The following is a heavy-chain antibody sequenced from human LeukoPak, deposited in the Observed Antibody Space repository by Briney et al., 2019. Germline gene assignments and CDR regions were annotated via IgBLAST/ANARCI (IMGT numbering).Heavy chain of an antibody. D-gene: IGHD3-10*01. J-gene: IGHJ4*02. CDR1: GFTFSDYY. CDR2: ISSSSSYT. V-gene: IGHV3-11*06. Sequence: GGSLRLSCAASGFTFSDYYMSWIRQAPGKGLEWVSYISSSSSYTNYADSVKGRFTISRDNAKNSLYLQTNSLRAEDTAVYYCARLAYSMVRGVYYFDYWGQGTLVTVSS. CDR3: ARLAYSMVRGVYYFDY.